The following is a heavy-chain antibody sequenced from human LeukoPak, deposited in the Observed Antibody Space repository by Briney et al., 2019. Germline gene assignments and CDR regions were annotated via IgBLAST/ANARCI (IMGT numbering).Heavy chain of an antibody. CDR1: GFTFSSYA. V-gene: IGHV3-48*04. CDR3: ARDRHYFDY. J-gene: IGHJ4*02. CDR2: ISSSSSTI. Sequence: GGSLRLSCAASGFTFSSYAMSWVRQAPGKGLEWVSYISSSSSTIYYADSVKGRFTISRDNAKNSLYLQMNSLRAEDTAVYYCARDRHYFDYWGQGTLVTVSS.